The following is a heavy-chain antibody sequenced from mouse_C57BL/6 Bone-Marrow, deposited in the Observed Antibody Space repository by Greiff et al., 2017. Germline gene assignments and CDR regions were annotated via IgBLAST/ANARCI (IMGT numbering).Heavy chain of an antibody. CDR3: ARWGGTTVVYYYAMDY. CDR2: IYPGSGST. CDR1: GYTFTSYW. J-gene: IGHJ4*01. V-gene: IGHV1-55*01. D-gene: IGHD1-1*01. Sequence: QVQLQQSGAELVKPGASVKMSCKASGYTFTSYWITWVKQRPGQGLEWIGDIYPGSGSTNYNEKFKSKATLTVDTSSSTAYMQLSSLTSEDSAVYYCARWGGTTVVYYYAMDYWGQGTSVTVSS.